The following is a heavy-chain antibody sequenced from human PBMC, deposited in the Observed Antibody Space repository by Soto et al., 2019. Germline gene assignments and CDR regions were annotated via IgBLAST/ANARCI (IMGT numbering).Heavy chain of an antibody. CDR1: GFTFSSYA. D-gene: IGHD2-15*01. J-gene: IGHJ4*02. Sequence: QVQLVESGGGVVQPGRSLRLSCAASGFTFSSYAMHWVRQAPGKGLEWVAVISYDGSNKYYADSVKGRFTISRDNSKNTLYLQMNSLRAEDTAVYYCATGAVVLVAATDYWGQGTLVTVSS. CDR3: ATGAVVLVAATDY. CDR2: ISYDGSNK. V-gene: IGHV3-30-3*01.